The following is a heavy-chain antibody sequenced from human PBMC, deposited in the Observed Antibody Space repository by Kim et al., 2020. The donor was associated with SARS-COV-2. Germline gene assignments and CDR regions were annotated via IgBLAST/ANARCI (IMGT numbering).Heavy chain of an antibody. Sequence: GGSLRLSCAASGFTFSSYAMSWVRQAPGKGLEWVSAISGSGGSTYYADSVKGRFTISRDNSKNTLYLQMNSLRAEDTALYYCAKGPRPGFNYGMDVWGQGTTVTVSS. CDR3: AKGPRPGFNYGMDV. CDR2: ISGSGGST. V-gene: IGHV3-23*01. CDR1: GFTFSSYA. J-gene: IGHJ6*02.